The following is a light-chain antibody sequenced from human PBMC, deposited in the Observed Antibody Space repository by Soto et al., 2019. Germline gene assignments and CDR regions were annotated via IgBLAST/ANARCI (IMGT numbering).Light chain of an antibody. CDR2: GAS. J-gene: IGKJ1*01. CDR1: QAIGTW. V-gene: IGKV1D-12*01. CDR3: QQANSFLRT. Sequence: DIQMTQSPSSVSASVGDRVTITGRARQAIGTWLAWYQQKPGKAPKLLIYGASNLQTGVPSRFSGSGSGTDFTLTISSLQPEDSATYYCQQANSFLRTFGQGTKVEIK.